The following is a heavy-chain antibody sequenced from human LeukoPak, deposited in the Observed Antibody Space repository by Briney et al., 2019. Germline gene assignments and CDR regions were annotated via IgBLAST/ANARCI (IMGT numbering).Heavy chain of an antibody. CDR2: ISAYNGNT. V-gene: IGHV1-18*01. J-gene: IGHJ4*02. Sequence: ASVKVSCKASGYTFTSYGISWVRQAPGQGLEWMGWISAYNGNTNYAQKLQGRVTMTTDTSTSTAYMELRSLRSDDAAVYYCARSKYQLLLVDYWGQGTLVTVSS. D-gene: IGHD2-2*01. CDR3: ARSKYQLLLVDY. CDR1: GYTFTSYG.